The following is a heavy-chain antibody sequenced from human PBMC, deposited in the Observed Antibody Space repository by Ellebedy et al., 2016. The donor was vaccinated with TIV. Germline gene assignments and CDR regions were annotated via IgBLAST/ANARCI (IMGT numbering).Heavy chain of an antibody. J-gene: IGHJ4*02. CDR1: GLTFTSSA. D-gene: IGHD4/OR15-4a*01. V-gene: IGHV1-58*01. CDR3: ARTLYRSGAINDFDY. Sequence: SVKVSXKASGLTFTSSAVQWVRQARGQRLEWIGWIVVGSGNTNYAQKFQERVTITRDMSTSTAYMELSSLRSEDTAVYYCARTLYRSGAINDFDYWGQGTLVTVSS. CDR2: IVVGSGNT.